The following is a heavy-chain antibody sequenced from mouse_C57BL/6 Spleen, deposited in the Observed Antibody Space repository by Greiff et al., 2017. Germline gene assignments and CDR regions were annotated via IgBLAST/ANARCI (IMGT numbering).Heavy chain of an antibody. CDR2: IYPGSGST. Sequence: QVQLKQPGAELVKPGASVKMSCKASGYTFTSYWITWVKQRPGQGLEWIGEIYPGSGSTNYNEKFKSKATLTVDTSSSTAYMQLSSLTSEDSAVYYCARGGYGSHWYFDVWGTGTTVTVSS. D-gene: IGHD1-1*01. CDR1: GYTFTSYW. J-gene: IGHJ1*03. V-gene: IGHV1-55*01. CDR3: ARGGYGSHWYFDV.